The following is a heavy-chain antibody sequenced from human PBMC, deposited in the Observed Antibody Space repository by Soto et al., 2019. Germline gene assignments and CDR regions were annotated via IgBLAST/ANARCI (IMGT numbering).Heavy chain of an antibody. CDR1: GFTFSSYG. CDR2: IWYDGNNK. J-gene: IGHJ4*02. Sequence: LRLSCAASGFTFSSYGMHWVRQAPGKGLEWVAVIWYDGNNKYYADSVKGRFTISRDNSKNTLYLQMNSLRAEDTAVYYCARVWIAAAGFDYWGQGTLVTVSS. V-gene: IGHV3-33*01. D-gene: IGHD6-13*01. CDR3: ARVWIAAAGFDY.